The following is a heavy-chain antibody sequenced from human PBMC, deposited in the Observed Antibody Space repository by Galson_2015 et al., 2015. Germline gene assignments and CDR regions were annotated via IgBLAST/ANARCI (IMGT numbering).Heavy chain of an antibody. CDR1: GGSISSDHW. CDR3: ARDIPRGGLNFDS. CDR2: IYHSGST. Sequence: ETLSLTCTVSGGSISSDHWWTWVRQPPGKGLEWIGEIYHSGSTDYLPSLKSRVTISVDTSKNQFSLKLTSVTAADTAVYYCARDIPRGGLNFDSWGQGTLVTVSS. J-gene: IGHJ4*02. V-gene: IGHV4-4*02. D-gene: IGHD2-2*02.